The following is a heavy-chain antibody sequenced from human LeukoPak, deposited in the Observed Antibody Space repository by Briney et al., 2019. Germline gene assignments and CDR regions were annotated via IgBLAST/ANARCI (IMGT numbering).Heavy chain of an antibody. D-gene: IGHD3-22*01. CDR2: IYYSGST. Sequence: SETLSLTCTVSGGSISGSSYYWGWIRQPPGKGLEWIGSIYYSGSTYYNPSLKSRVTISVDTSKNQFSLKLSSVTAADTAVYYCARYLGKLSSGYGPFDYWGQGTLVTVSS. V-gene: IGHV4-39*07. CDR1: GGSISGSSYY. CDR3: ARYLGKLSSGYGPFDY. J-gene: IGHJ4*02.